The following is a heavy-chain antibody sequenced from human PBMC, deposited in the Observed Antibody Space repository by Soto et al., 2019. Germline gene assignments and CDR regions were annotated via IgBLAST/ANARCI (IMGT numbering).Heavy chain of an antibody. CDR2: ITRSSSTI. V-gene: IGHV3-48*02. J-gene: IGHJ6*02. D-gene: IGHD6-13*01. CDR3: ARTLSAAAYYYYYGMDV. Sequence: EVQLVESGGGLVQPGGSLRLFCAASGFTFSSYTMNWIRQAPGKGLEWVSYITRSSSTIYYADSVKGRFTISRDNAKNSLYLQMNSLRDEDTAVYYCARTLSAAAYYYYYGMDVWGQGTTVTVSS. CDR1: GFTFSSYT.